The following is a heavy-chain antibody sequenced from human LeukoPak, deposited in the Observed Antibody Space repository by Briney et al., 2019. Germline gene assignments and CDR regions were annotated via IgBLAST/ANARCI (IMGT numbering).Heavy chain of an antibody. CDR2: ISSSNSTI. V-gene: IGHV3-48*04. CDR3: ARASGSGRLPEDY. Sequence: GGCLRLSCAASGFTFSSYSMNWVRQAPGKGLEWISYISSSNSTIYYADSVKGRSTISRDNAKNSLYLQMSSLRAEDTAVYYCARASGSGRLPEDYWGQGTLVTVSS. CDR1: GFTFSSYS. D-gene: IGHD3-10*01. J-gene: IGHJ4*02.